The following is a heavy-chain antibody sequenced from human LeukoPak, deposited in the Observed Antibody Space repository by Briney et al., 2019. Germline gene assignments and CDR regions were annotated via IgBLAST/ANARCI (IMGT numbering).Heavy chain of an antibody. V-gene: IGHV1-2*02. CDR1: GYTFTGYY. J-gene: IGHJ5*02. CDR2: IRPNSGGT. CDR3: ARVGDNSDP. D-gene: IGHD1-20*01. Sequence: ASVKVSCKASGYTFTGYYIHWVRQAPGQGLEWMGWIRPNSGGTNYAPKFQGRVTMTRDTSISTAYMELRRLRSDDTAVYYCARVGDNSDPWGQGTPVTVSS.